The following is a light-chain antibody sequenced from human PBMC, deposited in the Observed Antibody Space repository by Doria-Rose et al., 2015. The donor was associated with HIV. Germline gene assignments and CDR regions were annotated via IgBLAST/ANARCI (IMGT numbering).Light chain of an antibody. Sequence: TQSTGILSLSPGERATLSCRASQSFSSTYLAWYQQKPGQAPSLLIYDGSTRATGIPDRFSASGSGTDFTLTINRLEPEDLALYYCHQYGTSWTFGQGTKVEI. CDR3: HQYGTSWT. J-gene: IGKJ1*01. CDR1: QSFSSTY. CDR2: DGS. V-gene: IGKV3-20*01.